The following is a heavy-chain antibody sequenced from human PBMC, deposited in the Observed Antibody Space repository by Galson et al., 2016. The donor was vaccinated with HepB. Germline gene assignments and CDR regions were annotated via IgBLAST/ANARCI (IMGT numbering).Heavy chain of an antibody. Sequence: SLRLSCAASGFTFSSFEMNWVRQAPGKGLEWLSYISSSGTTIYYADSVKGRFTISRDNSKNTLYLQMNSLRPEDAAVYYCAKDALITLVRGVIMSYFDYWGQGALVTVSS. D-gene: IGHD3-10*01. CDR3: AKDALITLVRGVIMSYFDY. J-gene: IGHJ4*02. CDR1: GFTFSSFE. V-gene: IGHV3-48*03. CDR2: ISSSGTTI.